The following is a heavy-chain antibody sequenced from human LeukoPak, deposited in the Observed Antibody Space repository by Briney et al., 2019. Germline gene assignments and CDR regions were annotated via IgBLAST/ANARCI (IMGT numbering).Heavy chain of an antibody. D-gene: IGHD3-10*01. CDR2: ISAYNGNT. Sequence: GASVKVSCEASGYTFTSYGISWVRQAPGQGLEWMGWISAYNGNTNYAQKLQGRVTMTTDTSTSTAYMELRSLRSDDTAVYYCARGEAMVRGVNPFDYWGQGTLVTVSS. J-gene: IGHJ4*02. CDR1: GYTFTSYG. V-gene: IGHV1-18*01. CDR3: ARGEAMVRGVNPFDY.